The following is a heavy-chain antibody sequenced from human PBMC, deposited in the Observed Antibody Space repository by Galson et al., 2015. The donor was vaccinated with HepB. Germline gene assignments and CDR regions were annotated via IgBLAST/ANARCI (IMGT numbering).Heavy chain of an antibody. D-gene: IGHD6-19*01. Sequence: SLRLSCAASGFTFSSYGMHWVRQAPGKGLEWVAVISYDGSNKYYADSVKGRFTISRDNSKNTLYLQMNSLRAEDTAVYYCAKDHSGWYKLSYYFDYWGRGTLVTVSS. CDR3: AKDHSGWYKLSYYFDY. V-gene: IGHV3-30*18. J-gene: IGHJ4*02. CDR2: ISYDGSNK. CDR1: GFTFSSYG.